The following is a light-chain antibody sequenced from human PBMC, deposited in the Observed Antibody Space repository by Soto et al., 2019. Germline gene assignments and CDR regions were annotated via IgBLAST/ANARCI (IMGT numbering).Light chain of an antibody. CDR1: SGHSSYA. V-gene: IGLV4-69*01. J-gene: IGLJ3*02. CDR3: QTWGTGINWV. Sequence: QLVLTQSPSASASLGASVKLTCNLSSGHSSYAIAWHQQQPEKGPRYLMKLNSDGSHSKGDGIPDRFSGSSSGAERYLTISSLQSEDEADYYCQTWGTGINWVFGGGTKVTVL. CDR2: LNSDGSH.